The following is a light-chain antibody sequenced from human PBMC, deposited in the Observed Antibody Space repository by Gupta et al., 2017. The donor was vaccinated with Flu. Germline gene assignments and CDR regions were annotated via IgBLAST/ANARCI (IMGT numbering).Light chain of an antibody. Sequence: DTQITQSPYSLSASVGDRVTITCRASQSVRNYLNWYQQKPGKAPKLLIYAASSLQSGVPSRFSGSGSGTDFTLTITSRQPEDFATYYCQQSDSTPQLTFGGGTKVEIK. V-gene: IGKV1-39*01. CDR1: QSVRNY. CDR2: AAS. J-gene: IGKJ4*01. CDR3: QQSDSTPQLT.